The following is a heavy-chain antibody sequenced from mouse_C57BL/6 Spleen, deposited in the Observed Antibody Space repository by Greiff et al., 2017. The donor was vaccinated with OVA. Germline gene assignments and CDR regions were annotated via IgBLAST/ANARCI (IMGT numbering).Heavy chain of an antibody. D-gene: IGHD2-4*01. CDR3: IYDYEGYFDY. CDR2: IYPGDGDT. J-gene: IGHJ2*01. Sequence: QVQLQQSGPELVKPGASVKISCKASGYAFSSSWMNWVKQRPGQGLEWIGRIYPGDGDTNYNGKFKGQATLTADKSSSAAYMQRSSLTSEDAAVYFCIYDYEGYFDYWGQGTTLTVSS. V-gene: IGHV1-82*01. CDR1: GYAFSSSW.